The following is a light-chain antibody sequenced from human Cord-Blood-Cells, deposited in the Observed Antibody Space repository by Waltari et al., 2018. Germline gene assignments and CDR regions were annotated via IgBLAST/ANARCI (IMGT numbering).Light chain of an antibody. CDR3: QQSYSTWT. Sequence: DIQMTQSPSSLSASVGDRVTITCRASQSISSYLNWYQQKPWKAPKLLIYAASSLQSGVPSRFSGSGSGTDFTRTISSLQPEDFATYYCQQSYSTWTFGQGTKVEIK. CDR1: QSISSY. V-gene: IGKV1-39*01. CDR2: AAS. J-gene: IGKJ1*01.